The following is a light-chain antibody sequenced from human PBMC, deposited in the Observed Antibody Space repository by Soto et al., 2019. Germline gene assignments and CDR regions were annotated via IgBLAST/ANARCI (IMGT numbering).Light chain of an antibody. Sequence: QSVLTQPASVSGSPGQSITISCTGTSSDVGDYNYVSWYQQHPGKAPKLMIYDVSNRPSGVSNRFSGSKSGNTASLTISGLQAEDEADYYCSSYTSSSTVVFGGGTKLTVL. V-gene: IGLV2-14*01. CDR1: SSDVGDYNY. J-gene: IGLJ2*01. CDR2: DVS. CDR3: SSYTSSSTVV.